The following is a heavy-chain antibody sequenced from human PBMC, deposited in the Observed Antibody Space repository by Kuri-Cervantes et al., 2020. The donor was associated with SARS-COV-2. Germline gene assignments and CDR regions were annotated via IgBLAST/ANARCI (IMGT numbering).Heavy chain of an antibody. J-gene: IGHJ4*02. Sequence: GGSLRLSCAASGFTFSSYAMHWVRQAPGKGLEWVAVISYDGSNKYYADSVKGRFTISRDNSKNTLYLQMNSLRAEDTAVYYCARDKQWLVEVPFDYWGQGTLVTVSS. CDR1: GFTFSSYA. CDR2: ISYDGSNK. D-gene: IGHD6-19*01. V-gene: IGHV3-30*01. CDR3: ARDKQWLVEVPFDY.